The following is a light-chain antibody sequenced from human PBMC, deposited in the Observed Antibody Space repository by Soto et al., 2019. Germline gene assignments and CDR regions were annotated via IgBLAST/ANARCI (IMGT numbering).Light chain of an antibody. V-gene: IGKV1-39*01. CDR3: QQSYSTTPGT. CDR2: AAS. CDR1: QSCSRY. Sequence: DIEMTKSPSFMSASVGDRVTITCRASQSCSRYLNCYQQKPGKAPKLLIYAASSLQGGVPSRFSGSGSGTDFTLTISSLQPEDFATYYCQQSYSTTPGTFGQRTKPEIK. J-gene: IGKJ2*01.